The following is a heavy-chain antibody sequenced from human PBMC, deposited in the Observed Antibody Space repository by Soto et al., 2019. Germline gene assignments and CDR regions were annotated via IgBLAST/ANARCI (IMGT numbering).Heavy chain of an antibody. V-gene: IGHV3-23*01. CDR2: ISGGDGST. J-gene: IGHJ4*02. CDR3: ANTATSTDYYPFDY. CDR1: GFPFSNYA. Sequence: PGGSLRLSCTASGFPFSNYAMSRVRPAPGRGLEWVSTISGGDGSTYYADSVKGRFTISRDNSKNTLYLQMNSLRAEDTAVYYCANTATSTDYYPFDYWGQGSLVTVSS. D-gene: IGHD3-22*01.